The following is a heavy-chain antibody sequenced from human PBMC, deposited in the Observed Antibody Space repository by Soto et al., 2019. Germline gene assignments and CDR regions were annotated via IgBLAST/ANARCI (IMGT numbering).Heavy chain of an antibody. J-gene: IGHJ6*02. D-gene: IGHD3-3*02. V-gene: IGHV1-18*04. CDR3: AREGHFASNGNQLRDF. CDR2: ISTYTGKT. Sequence: QVQLVQSGAEVKKPGASVKVSCTASGYVFSDNGVSWVRQVPGQGLEWMGWISTYTGKTKYAQKFQERVTLTTDTSTSTAYMDLRSPRHYDTAVYYCAREGHFASNGNQLRDFGGQGTTVTVS. CDR1: GYVFSDNG.